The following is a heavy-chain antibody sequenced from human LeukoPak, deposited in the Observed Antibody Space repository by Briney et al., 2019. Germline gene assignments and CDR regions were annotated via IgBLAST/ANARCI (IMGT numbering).Heavy chain of an antibody. D-gene: IGHD3-22*01. CDR3: SRSSGYSRASFDY. J-gene: IGHJ4*02. CDR2: IKRKAFGGTT. Sequence: GGSLRLSCAASGFTFGDYAMSWFRQAPGKGLEWAGFIKRKAFGGTTEYAASVRGRFTISRDDSKNFAYLQVNSLKAEDTAVYYCSRSSGYSRASFDYWGQGTLVTVSS. CDR1: GFTFGDYA. V-gene: IGHV3-49*03.